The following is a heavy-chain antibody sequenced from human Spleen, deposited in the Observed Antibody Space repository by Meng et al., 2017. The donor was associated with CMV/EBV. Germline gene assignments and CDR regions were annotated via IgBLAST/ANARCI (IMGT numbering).Heavy chain of an antibody. CDR3: ARDRGYCSSTSCYYYGMDV. J-gene: IGHJ6*02. Sequence: SETLSLTCTVSGGSVKSGSYYWSWIRQPPGKGLEWIGHIYYSGSTNYSPSLKSRVTISVDTSKNQFSLKLSSVTAADTAVYYCARDRGYCSSTSCYYYGMDVWGQGTTVTVSS. CDR2: IYYSGST. V-gene: IGHV4-61*01. CDR1: GGSVKSGSYY. D-gene: IGHD2-2*01.